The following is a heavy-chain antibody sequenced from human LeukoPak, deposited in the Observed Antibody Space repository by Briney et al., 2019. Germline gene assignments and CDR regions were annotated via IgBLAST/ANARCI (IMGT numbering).Heavy chain of an antibody. Sequence: SVKVSCKASGGTFSNYAISWVRQAPGQGLEWMGGIIPIFGTANYAQKFQGRVTITTDESTSTAYMELSSLRSEDTAVYYCAALTGTTIYYYYYMDVWGKGTTVTVSS. CDR3: AALTGTTIYYYYYMDV. V-gene: IGHV1-69*05. CDR2: IIPIFGTA. CDR1: GGTFSNYA. J-gene: IGHJ6*03. D-gene: IGHD1-7*01.